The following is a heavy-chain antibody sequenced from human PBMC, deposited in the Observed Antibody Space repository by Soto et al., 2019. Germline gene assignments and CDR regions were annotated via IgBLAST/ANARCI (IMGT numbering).Heavy chain of an antibody. J-gene: IGHJ6*02. CDR1: GFTFSDYF. Sequence: EVQPLESGGGLVQPGESLRLSCAASGFTFSDYFMNWVRQAPGKGLEWVSGINKDGGTTQNADFVRGRFTISRDNSRNTLYLQMNSVRAEDTALYYCAKDLHWYGMDVWGQGTTVTVS. D-gene: IGHD1-20*01. CDR2: INKDGGTT. V-gene: IGHV3-23*01. CDR3: AKDLHWYGMDV.